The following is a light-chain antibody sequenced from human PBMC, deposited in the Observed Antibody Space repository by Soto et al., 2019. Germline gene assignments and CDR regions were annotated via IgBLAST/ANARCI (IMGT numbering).Light chain of an antibody. J-gene: IGLJ1*01. V-gene: IGLV1-40*01. CDR3: SSYTSSSTLV. Sequence: QSVLTQPPSVSGAPGQRVTISCTGSSSNIGAGYDVHWYQQLPGTAPKLLIYGNSNRPSGVPDRFSGSKSGTSASLAITGLQAEDEADYYCSSYTSSSTLVFGTGTKSPS. CDR1: SSNIGAGYD. CDR2: GNS.